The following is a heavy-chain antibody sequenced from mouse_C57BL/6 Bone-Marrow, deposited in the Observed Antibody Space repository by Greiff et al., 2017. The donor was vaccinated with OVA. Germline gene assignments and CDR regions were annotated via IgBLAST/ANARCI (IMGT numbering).Heavy chain of an antibody. V-gene: IGHV1-59*01. J-gene: IGHJ3*01. CDR3: ARSDYYGKAWFDD. CDR2: IDPSDSYT. CDR1: GYTFTSYW. Sequence: QVQLQQPGAELVRPGTSVKLSCKASGYTFTSYWMHWVKQRPGQGLEWIGVIDPSDSYTNYNQKFKGKATLTVDTSSSTAYMQLSSLTSEDSAVYDSARSDYYGKAWFDDWGQGTLVTVSA. D-gene: IGHD1-1*01.